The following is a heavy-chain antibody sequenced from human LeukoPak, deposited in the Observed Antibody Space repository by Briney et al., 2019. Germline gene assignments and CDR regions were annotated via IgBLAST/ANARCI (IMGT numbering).Heavy chain of an antibody. CDR3: ARDTRTAQGFDY. J-gene: IGHJ4*02. V-gene: IGHV4-34*01. CDR1: GGSFSGYY. Sequence: SETLSLTCAVYGGSFSGYYWSWIRQPPGKGLEWIGEINHSGSTNYNPSLKSRVTISVDTSNNRFSLSLSAVTAADTAIYYCARDTRTAQGFDYWGQGILVTVSS. D-gene: IGHD2-15*01. CDR2: INHSGST.